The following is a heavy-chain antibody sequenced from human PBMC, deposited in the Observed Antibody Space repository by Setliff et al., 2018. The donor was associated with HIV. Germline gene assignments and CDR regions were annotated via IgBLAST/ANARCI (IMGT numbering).Heavy chain of an antibody. Sequence: LRLSCAASGFTFSDYYMSWIRQAPGKGLEWVSYISSSSTYTNYLDSVKGRFTISRDNAKNSLYLQMNSLRAEDTAVYYCARDDSNYRQHGMDVWGQGTTVTVSS. V-gene: IGHV3-11*06. J-gene: IGHJ6*02. CDR2: ISSSSTYT. CDR3: ARDDSNYRQHGMDV. CDR1: GFTFSDYY. D-gene: IGHD4-4*01.